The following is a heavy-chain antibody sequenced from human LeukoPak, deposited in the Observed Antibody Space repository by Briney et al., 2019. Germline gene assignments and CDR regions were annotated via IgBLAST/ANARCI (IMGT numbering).Heavy chain of an antibody. V-gene: IGHV3-23*01. J-gene: IGHJ4*02. CDR2: ISGSGGST. CDR3: ARAGFTFSDYFGSFFDY. D-gene: IGHD3-10*01. Sequence: GGTLRLSCAASGFTFSSYGMSWVRQAPGKGLEWVSAISGSGGSTYYADSVKGRFTISRDNSKNTLYLQMNSLRAEDTAVYYCARAGFTFSDYFGSFFDYWGQGTLVTVSS. CDR1: GFTFSSYG.